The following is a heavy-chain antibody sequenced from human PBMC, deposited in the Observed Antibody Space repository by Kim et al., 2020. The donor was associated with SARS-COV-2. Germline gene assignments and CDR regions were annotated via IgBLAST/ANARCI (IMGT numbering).Heavy chain of an antibody. J-gene: IGHJ6*02. CDR3: AKGDYEYYYYGMDV. Sequence: ADSVKGRFTISRDNSKNTLYLQMNSLRAEDTAVYYCAKGDYEYYYYGMDVWGQGTTVTVSS. V-gene: IGHV3-33*06. D-gene: IGHD4-17*01.